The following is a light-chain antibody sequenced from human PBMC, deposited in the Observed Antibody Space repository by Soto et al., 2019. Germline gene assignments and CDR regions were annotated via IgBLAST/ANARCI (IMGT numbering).Light chain of an antibody. CDR2: DTS. CDR3: QPYNNWPLT. V-gene: IGKV3-15*01. Sequence: IVMTQSPATLSVSPGERATLSCRASQSVGGDLAWYQRKPGQAPRLLIYDTSTRATGVPTRFSGSRSGAEFTLTINSLQSEDFAVYYCQPYNNWPLTFGGGTKVDIK. CDR1: QSVGGD. J-gene: IGKJ4*01.